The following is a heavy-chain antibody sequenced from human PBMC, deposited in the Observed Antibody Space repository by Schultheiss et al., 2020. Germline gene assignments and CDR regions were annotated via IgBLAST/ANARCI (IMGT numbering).Heavy chain of an antibody. CDR2: ISYDGSNK. V-gene: IGHV3-30*03. J-gene: IGHJ4*02. Sequence: GSLRLSCVVSGFAFSGYGMHWVRQAPGKGLEWVAVISYDGSNKYYADSVKGRFTISRDNSKNTLYLQMNSLRAEDTAVYYCARGATRGYFDYWGQGTLVTVSS. CDR1: GFAFSGYG. CDR3: ARGATRGYFDY. D-gene: IGHD5-12*01.